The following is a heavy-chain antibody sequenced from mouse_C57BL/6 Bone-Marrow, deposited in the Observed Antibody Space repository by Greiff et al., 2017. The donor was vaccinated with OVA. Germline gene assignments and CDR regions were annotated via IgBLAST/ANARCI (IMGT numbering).Heavy chain of an antibody. V-gene: IGHV5-6*01. Sequence: EVQLVESGGDLVKPGGSLKLSRAASGFTFSSYGMSWVRQTPDKRLEWVATISSGGSYTYYPDSVKGRFTISRDNAKNTLYLQMSSLKSEDTAMYYCARPLYGNYDYWGQGTTLTVSS. CDR3: ARPLYGNYDY. J-gene: IGHJ2*01. CDR1: GFTFSSYG. CDR2: ISSGGSYT. D-gene: IGHD2-1*01.